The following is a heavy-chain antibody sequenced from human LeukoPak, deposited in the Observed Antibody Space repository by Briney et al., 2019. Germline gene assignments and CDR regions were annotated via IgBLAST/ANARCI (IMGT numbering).Heavy chain of an antibody. CDR3: AREVVGLDY. V-gene: IGHV3-48*01. CDR1: GITFSSNG. J-gene: IGHJ4*02. Sequence: GGPLRLSCAASGITFSSNGMVWVRQTPEKGLEWLSYISTFSSTIKYADSVRGRFTISRDNANNSLYLQMDSLRADDTAVYYCAREVVGLDYWGQGILVTVSS. D-gene: IGHD3/OR15-3a*01. CDR2: ISTFSSTI.